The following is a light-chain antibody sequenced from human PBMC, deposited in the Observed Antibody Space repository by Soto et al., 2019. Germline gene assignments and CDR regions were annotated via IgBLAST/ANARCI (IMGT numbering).Light chain of an antibody. Sequence: QSVLTQPPSVSGAPGQRVTISCTGSSSNIGAHYDVHWYQQVPGTAPKLLIYGNSNRPSGVPDRFSGSKSATSASLAITGLQAEDEADYYCQSYDISLRGWVFGGGTKVTVL. J-gene: IGLJ3*02. CDR1: SSNIGAHYD. CDR2: GNS. V-gene: IGLV1-40*01. CDR3: QSYDISLRGWV.